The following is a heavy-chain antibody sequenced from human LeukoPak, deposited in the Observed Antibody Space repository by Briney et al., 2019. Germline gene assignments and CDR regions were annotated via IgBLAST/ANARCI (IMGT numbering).Heavy chain of an antibody. Sequence: GGSLRLSCAASGFTFRSYWMSWVRQAPGKGLEWVANIKQDGSETYYVDSVKGRFTISRDNAKNSLYLQMNSLRAEDTAVYYCARGRQLVYWGQGTLVTVSS. CDR3: ARGRQLVY. D-gene: IGHD1-1*01. CDR1: GFTFRSYW. CDR2: IKQDGSET. J-gene: IGHJ4*02. V-gene: IGHV3-7*01.